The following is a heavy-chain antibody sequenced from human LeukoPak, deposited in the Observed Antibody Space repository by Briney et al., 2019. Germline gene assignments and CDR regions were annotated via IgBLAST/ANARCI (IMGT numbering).Heavy chain of an antibody. CDR3: ARHRSIAARSWFDP. D-gene: IGHD6-6*01. J-gene: IGHJ5*02. Sequence: SETLSLTCTVSGGSVSSSSYYWGRIRQPPGKGLEWIGSIYYSGSTYYNPSLKSRVTISVDTSKNQFSLKLSSVTAADTAVYYCARHRSIAARSWFDPWGQGTLVTVSS. CDR1: GGSVSSSSYY. V-gene: IGHV4-39*01. CDR2: IYYSGST.